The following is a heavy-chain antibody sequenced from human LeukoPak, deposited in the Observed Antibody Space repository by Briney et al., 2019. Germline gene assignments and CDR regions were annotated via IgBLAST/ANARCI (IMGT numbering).Heavy chain of an antibody. J-gene: IGHJ5*02. D-gene: IGHD6-19*01. CDR2: IYWDDDR. Sequence: SGPTLVKPTQTLTLTCTFSGFSLSTSGVGVGWVRQPPGKALVWLALIYWDDDRRYSPALTSRLTITKDTSKNQVVLTMTNMAPVNTAKYYFAHSIDSSGGTPNWFDPGGRGTLVT. CDR3: AHSIDSSGGTPNWFDP. CDR1: GFSLSTSGVG. V-gene: IGHV2-5*02.